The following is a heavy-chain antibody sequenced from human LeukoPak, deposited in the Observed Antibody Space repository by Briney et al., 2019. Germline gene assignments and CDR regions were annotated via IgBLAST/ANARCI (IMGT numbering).Heavy chain of an antibody. CDR2: INAGNGNT. V-gene: IGHV1-3*01. J-gene: IGHJ6*02. CDR1: GYTFTSYA. D-gene: IGHD2-2*01. Sequence: ASVKVSCKASGYTFTSYAMHWVRQAPGQRLEWMGWINAGNGNTKYSQKFQGRVTITRDTSASTAYMELSSLRSEDTAVYYCARKGYCSSTSCYPQTYYYYGMDVWGQGTTVTVSS. CDR3: ARKGYCSSTSCYPQTYYYYGMDV.